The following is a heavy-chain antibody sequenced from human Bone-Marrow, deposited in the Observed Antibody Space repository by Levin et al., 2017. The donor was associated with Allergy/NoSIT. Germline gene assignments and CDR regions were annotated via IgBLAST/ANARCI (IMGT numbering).Heavy chain of an antibody. Sequence: GESLKISCAASGLTLSDSSVHWVRQASGKGLEWVGRIRSKVHNYATAYAASLRGDFTISRDDSKNMAYLQINSLKTEDTAIYYCSILYNDFWSGSLDHWGQGTLVVVSS. D-gene: IGHD3-3*01. CDR2: IRSKVHNYAT. CDR3: SILYNDFWSGSLDH. J-gene: IGHJ4*02. CDR1: GLTLSDSS. V-gene: IGHV3-73*01.